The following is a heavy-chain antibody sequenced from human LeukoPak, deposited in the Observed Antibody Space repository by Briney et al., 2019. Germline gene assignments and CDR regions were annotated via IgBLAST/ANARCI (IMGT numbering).Heavy chain of an antibody. CDR2: INPNSGGT. V-gene: IGHV1-2*02. CDR1: GYTFTGYY. J-gene: IGHJ4*02. Sequence: ASVKVSCEASGYTFTGYYMHWVRQAPGQGLEWMGWINPNSGGTNYALKFQGRVTMTRDTSISTAYMELSRLRSDDTAVYYCARDGVVPAALFDYWGQGTLVTVSS. CDR3: ARDGVVPAALFDY. D-gene: IGHD2-2*01.